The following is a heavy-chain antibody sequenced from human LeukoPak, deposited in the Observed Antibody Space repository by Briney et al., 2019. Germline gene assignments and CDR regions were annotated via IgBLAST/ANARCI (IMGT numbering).Heavy chain of an antibody. V-gene: IGHV3-48*03. Sequence: GGSLRLSCAASGFTFSSYEMNWVRQAPGKGLEWVSYISGSGSTIYYADSVKGRFTISRDNAKNSLYLQMNSLRVEDTAIYYCARAGGTSWADYWGQGTLVTVSS. CDR2: ISGSGSTI. CDR3: ARAGGTSWADY. D-gene: IGHD6-13*01. CDR1: GFTFSSYE. J-gene: IGHJ4*02.